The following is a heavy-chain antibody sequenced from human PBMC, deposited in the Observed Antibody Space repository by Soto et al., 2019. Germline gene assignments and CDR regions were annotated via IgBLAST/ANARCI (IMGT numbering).Heavy chain of an antibody. CDR3: ARHSLALRKNNWFDP. V-gene: IGHV4-39*01. D-gene: IGHD3-3*02. CDR2: IFYLGSS. Sequence: SETLSLTCTVSGDSIISSDFYWGWVRQPPGKGLEWIGSIFYLGSSYYNPSLKSRVTMSVDTSKNQFSLRLGSVTAADTALYSCARHSLALRKNNWFDPWGQGIMVTVSS. J-gene: IGHJ5*02. CDR1: GDSIISSDFY.